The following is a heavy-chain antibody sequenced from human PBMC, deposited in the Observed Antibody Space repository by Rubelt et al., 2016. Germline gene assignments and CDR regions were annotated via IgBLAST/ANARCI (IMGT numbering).Heavy chain of an antibody. J-gene: IGHJ5*02. CDR1: GFTFSNAW. V-gene: IGHV3-15*01. D-gene: IGHD2-2*01. CDR3: TTYIVVVPAAIEWFDP. CDR2: IKSKTDGGTT. Sequence: EVQLVESGGGLVQPGGSLRLSCAASGFTFSNAWMSWVRQAPGKGLEWVGRIKSKTDGGTTDYAAPVKGRFNISREDSKNTLYLQMNSQKTEDTAVYYCTTYIVVVPAAIEWFDPWGQGTLVTVSS.